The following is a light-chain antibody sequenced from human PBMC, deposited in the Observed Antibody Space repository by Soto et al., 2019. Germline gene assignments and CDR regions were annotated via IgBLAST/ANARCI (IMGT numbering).Light chain of an antibody. J-gene: IGKJ3*01. Sequence: EIVLTQSPGTLTLFPGDRVTLSCRASQSLNSKFLAWYQQKHGQAPRLLIYHASGRATGTPDRFSGSGSGTDFTLTSSLLEPEDVAVYYCQQYGGSPFTFGPGTRVEI. CDR2: HAS. V-gene: IGKV3-20*01. CDR3: QQYGGSPFT. CDR1: QSLNSKF.